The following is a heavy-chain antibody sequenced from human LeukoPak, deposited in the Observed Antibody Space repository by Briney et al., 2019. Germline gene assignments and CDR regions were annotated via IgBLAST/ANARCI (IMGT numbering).Heavy chain of an antibody. CDR2: IRAYNGDT. CDR1: GYAFTTYG. D-gene: IGHD6-6*01. CDR3: ARDLIAARPGWFDP. V-gene: IGHV1-18*01. J-gene: IGHJ5*02. Sequence: ASLKLSCTASGYAFTTYGINWVRQAPGQGLEWIGCIRAYNGDTKYAQNAQGRVTMSTDTSTSTAYMELRSLRSDDTAVYYCARDLIAARPGWFDPWGQGTLVTVSS.